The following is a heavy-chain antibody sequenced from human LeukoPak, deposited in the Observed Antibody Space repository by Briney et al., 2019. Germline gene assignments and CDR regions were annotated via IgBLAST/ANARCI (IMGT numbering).Heavy chain of an antibody. CDR1: GYTFTDYY. CDR3: ARGFGGWQLAYFDY. Sequence: ASVKVSCKASGYTFTDYYIHWVRQAPGQGLEWMARINPNSGGTKHVQKFQGRVTMTRDTSISTAYMELSRLRSDDTAVYYCARGFGGWQLAYFDYWGQGTLVTVSS. CDR2: INPNSGGT. D-gene: IGHD6-13*01. J-gene: IGHJ4*02. V-gene: IGHV1-2*02.